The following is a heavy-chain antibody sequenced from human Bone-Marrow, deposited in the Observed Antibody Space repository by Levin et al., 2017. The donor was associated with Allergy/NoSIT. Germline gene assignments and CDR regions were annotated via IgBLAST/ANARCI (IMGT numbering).Heavy chain of an antibody. CDR3: ASSDYGDYTPGY. CDR1: GYTFIGYY. V-gene: IGHV1-2*06. CDR2: INPNSGGT. D-gene: IGHD4-17*01. Sequence: ASVKVSCKASGYTFIGYYMHWVRQAPGQGLEWMGLINPNSGGTNYAQKFQGRVTMTRDTSISTGYLELSRLRSDDTAVYYCASSDYGDYTPGYWGQGTLVTVSS. J-gene: IGHJ4*02.